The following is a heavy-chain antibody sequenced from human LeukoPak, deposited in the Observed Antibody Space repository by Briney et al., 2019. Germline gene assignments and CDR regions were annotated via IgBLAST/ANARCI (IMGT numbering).Heavy chain of an antibody. CDR3: TTEWMYYYDSSGYYYGGYFDY. J-gene: IGHJ4*02. CDR1: GFTFSSYG. V-gene: IGHV3-15*01. Sequence: PGGSLRLSCAASGFTFSSYGMTWVRQAPGKGLEWVGRIKSKTDGGTTDYAAPVKGRFTISRDDSKNTLYLQMNSLKTEDTAVYYCTTEWMYYYDSSGYYYGGYFDYWGQGTLVTVSS. D-gene: IGHD3-22*01. CDR2: IKSKTDGGTT.